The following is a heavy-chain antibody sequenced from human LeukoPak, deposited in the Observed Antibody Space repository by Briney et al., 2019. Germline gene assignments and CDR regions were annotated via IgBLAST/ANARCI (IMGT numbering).Heavy chain of an antibody. V-gene: IGHV3-7*01. CDR1: EFNFRNYW. CDR3: ARDVNPGDDAGRYFDL. Sequence: GGSLRLSCTGSEFNFRNYWMSWVRQAPGKGLESVANIDQSGRGRYYVDSVRGRFTISRDNARNTLFLEMYGLRVEDTAVYYCARDVNPGDDAGRYFDLWDRGTAVTVSS. D-gene: IGHD2-21*01. J-gene: IGHJ2*01. CDR2: IDQSGRGR.